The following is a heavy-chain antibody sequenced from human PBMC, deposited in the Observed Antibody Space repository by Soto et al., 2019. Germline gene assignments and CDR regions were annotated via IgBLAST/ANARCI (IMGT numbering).Heavy chain of an antibody. CDR2: TSGGGGTT. CDR3: AKRYHTTTSCFDY. V-gene: IGHV3-23*01. Sequence: EVQLLESGGGLVQPGGSLRLSCAASGFTFNSYAMSWVHQAPGKGLEWVSITSGGGGTTYYADSVKGRFAISRDNYKNTLNLEMNNLRAEDTAVYFCAKRYHTTTSCFDYWGQGTLVTVSS. CDR1: GFTFNSYA. D-gene: IGHD2-2*01. J-gene: IGHJ4*02.